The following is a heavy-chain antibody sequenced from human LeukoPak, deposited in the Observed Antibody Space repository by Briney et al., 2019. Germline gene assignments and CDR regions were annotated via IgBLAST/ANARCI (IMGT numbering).Heavy chain of an antibody. CDR1: GYTFTSYD. V-gene: IGHV1-8*01. D-gene: IGHD3-16*01. J-gene: IGHJ4*02. CDR3: AKIFRVGGVMRYYFDY. Sequence: ASVKVSCKASGYTFTSYDINWVRQATGQGLEWMGWMNPNTGNTGYAQKFQGRVTMTRNTSISTAYMELSSLRSEDTAVYYCAKIFRVGGVMRYYFDYWGQGTLVTVSS. CDR2: MNPNTGNT.